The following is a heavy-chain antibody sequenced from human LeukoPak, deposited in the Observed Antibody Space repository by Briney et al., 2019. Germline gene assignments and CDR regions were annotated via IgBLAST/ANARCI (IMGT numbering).Heavy chain of an antibody. D-gene: IGHD3-10*01. J-gene: IGHJ4*02. Sequence: AETLSLTCAVYSESFSNYYWSWVRQSPEKWLEWIGEISQSGITNHNPSLKSRLTLSVDTSRKQLYLRLSSMTAADTAVYFCASVPDVIARPFDYWGQGTLVTVSP. CDR3: ASVPDVIARPFDY. V-gene: IGHV4-34*01. CDR2: ISQSGIT. CDR1: SESFSNYY.